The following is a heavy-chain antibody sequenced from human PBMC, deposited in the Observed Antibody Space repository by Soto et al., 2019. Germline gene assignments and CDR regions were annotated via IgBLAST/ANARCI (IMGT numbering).Heavy chain of an antibody. CDR3: ARDQYDFRSGSYYYAMEV. CDR1: GFTFSSYA. Sequence: PGGSLRLSCAASGFTFSSYAMHWVRQAPGKGLEWIGYIYYTGSTNYNPSLKGRVTMSVDTSRDQVSLRLRSVTRADTAVYYCARDQYDFRSGSYYYAMEVWGQGTKVTVSS. CDR2: IYYTGST. D-gene: IGHD3-3*01. J-gene: IGHJ6*02. V-gene: IGHV4-59*01.